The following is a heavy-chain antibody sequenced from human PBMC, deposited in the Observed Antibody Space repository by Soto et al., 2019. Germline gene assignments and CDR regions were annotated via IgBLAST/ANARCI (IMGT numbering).Heavy chain of an antibody. CDR2: IKQDGSEK. V-gene: IGHV3-7*03. Sequence: VGSLRLSCAASGFTFSSYWMSWVRQAPGKGLEWVANIKQDGSEKYYVDSVKGRFTISRDNAKNSLYLQMNSLRAEDTAVYYCARGAYYDFWSGYYPLFDYWGQGTLVTVSS. J-gene: IGHJ4*02. CDR1: GFTFSSYW. D-gene: IGHD3-3*01. CDR3: ARGAYYDFWSGYYPLFDY.